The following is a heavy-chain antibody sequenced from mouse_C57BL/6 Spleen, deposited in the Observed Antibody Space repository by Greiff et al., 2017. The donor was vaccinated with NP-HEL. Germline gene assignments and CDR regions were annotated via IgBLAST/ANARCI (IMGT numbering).Heavy chain of an antibody. V-gene: IGHV5-6*02. CDR2: ISSGGSYT. CDR3: ASNPFAY. Sequence: EVMLVESGGDLVKPGGSLKLSCAASGFTFSSYGMSWVRQTPDKRLEWVATISSGGSYTYSPDSVKGRFTISRDNAKNTLYLQMSSLKSEDTAMNYCASNPFAYWGQGTLVTVSA. CDR1: GFTFSSYG. J-gene: IGHJ3*01.